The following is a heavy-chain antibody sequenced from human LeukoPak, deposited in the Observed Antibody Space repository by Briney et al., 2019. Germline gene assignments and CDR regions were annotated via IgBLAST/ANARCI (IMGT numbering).Heavy chain of an antibody. Sequence: GASVKLSCTASGGTFSSYAISWVRQAPGQGLEWMGGIIPIFGTANYAQTFQGRVTITADESTSTAYMELSSLRSEDTAVYYCAARIAAAGTGVDYGGRGTVVGVSS. D-gene: IGHD6-13*01. CDR2: IIPIFGTA. CDR3: AARIAAAGTGVDY. J-gene: IGHJ4*02. CDR1: GGTFSSYA. V-gene: IGHV1-69*13.